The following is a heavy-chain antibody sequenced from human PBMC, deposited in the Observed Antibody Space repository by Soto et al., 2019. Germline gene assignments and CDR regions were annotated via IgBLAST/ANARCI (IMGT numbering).Heavy chain of an antibody. D-gene: IGHD3-10*01. CDR2: INHSGST. J-gene: IGHJ4*02. Sequence: SETLSLTCTVSGGAISSYYWSWIRQPPGTGLEWIGEINHSGSTYHHPSLKSRVTISVDTSKNQFSLKLSSVTAADTAVYYCARDPGSWYFDSWGQGILVTVSS. CDR3: ARDPGSWYFDS. V-gene: IGHV4-59*01. CDR1: GGAISSYY.